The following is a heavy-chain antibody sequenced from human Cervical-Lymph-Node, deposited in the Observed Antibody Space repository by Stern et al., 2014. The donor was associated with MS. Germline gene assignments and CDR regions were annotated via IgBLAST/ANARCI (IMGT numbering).Heavy chain of an antibody. CDR2: INPSGGST. CDR1: GYTFTNYY. J-gene: IGHJ6*02. CDR3: AREVAGHRLGMMDV. D-gene: IGHD6-19*01. V-gene: IGHV1-46*01. Sequence: QVQLVQSGAEVKKPGASVKVSCKASGYTFTNYYIHWVRQAPGQGLEWMGIINPSGGSTSYAQKFQGRVTMTRDTFTSTVYMELSSLRSEDTAVYYCAREVAGHRLGMMDVWGQGTTVTVSS.